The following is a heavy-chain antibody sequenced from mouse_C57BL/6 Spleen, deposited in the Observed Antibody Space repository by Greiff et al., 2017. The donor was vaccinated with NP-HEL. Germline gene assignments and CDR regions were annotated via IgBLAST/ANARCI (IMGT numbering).Heavy chain of an antibody. CDR1: GYTFTDYE. CDR2: IDPETGGT. J-gene: IGHJ2*01. Sequence: QVQLQQSGAELVRPGASVTLSCKASGYTFTDYEMHWVKQTPVHGLEWIGAIDPETGGTAYNQKFKGKAILTADESSSTAYMELRSLTSEDSAVYYCTRWTMYDGYPLDYWGQGTTLTVSS. D-gene: IGHD2-3*01. V-gene: IGHV1-15*01. CDR3: TRWTMYDGYPLDY.